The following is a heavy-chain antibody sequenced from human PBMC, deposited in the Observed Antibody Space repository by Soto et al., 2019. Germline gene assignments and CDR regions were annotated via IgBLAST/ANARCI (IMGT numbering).Heavy chain of an antibody. CDR1: GYTFTSYD. J-gene: IGHJ6*03. CDR2: MNPNSGNT. Sequence: ASVKVSCKASGYTFTSYDINWVRQATGQGLEWMGWMNPNSGNTGYAQKFQGRVTMTRNTSISTAYMELGSLRSEDTAVYYCARGYYDILTDYSTNYYYYYMDVWGKGTTVTVSS. D-gene: IGHD3-9*01. CDR3: ARGYYDILTDYSTNYYYYYMDV. V-gene: IGHV1-8*01.